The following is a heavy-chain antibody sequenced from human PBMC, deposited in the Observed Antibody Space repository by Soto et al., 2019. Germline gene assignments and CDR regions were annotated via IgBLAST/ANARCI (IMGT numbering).Heavy chain of an antibody. CDR1: GFTFSSYS. D-gene: IGHD3-22*01. J-gene: IGHJ4*02. Sequence: EVQLVESGGGLVQPGGSLRLSCAASGFTFSSYSMNWVRQAQGKGLEWVSYLSSSSSTIYYADSVKGRFTISRDNAKNSLYLQMKSLRDEDTAVYYGARDGFDRSGYRDYFEYWVQGTMVTVSS. V-gene: IGHV3-48*02. CDR2: LSSSSSTI. CDR3: ARDGFDRSGYRDYFEY.